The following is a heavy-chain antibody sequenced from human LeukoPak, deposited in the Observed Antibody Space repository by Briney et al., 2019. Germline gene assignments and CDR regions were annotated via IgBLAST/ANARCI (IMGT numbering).Heavy chain of an antibody. J-gene: IGHJ6*02. CDR3: ARVSGYNYGSYYYYYGMDV. CDR1: GYTFTSYG. D-gene: IGHD5-12*01. Sequence: ASVKDSCKASGYTFTSYGISWVRQAPGQGLEWMGWIRAYNGNTNYAQKLQGRVTMTTDTSPSTANIELRSLRSVDTAVYYCARVSGYNYGSYYYYYGMDVWGQGTTVTVSS. V-gene: IGHV1-18*01. CDR2: IRAYNGNT.